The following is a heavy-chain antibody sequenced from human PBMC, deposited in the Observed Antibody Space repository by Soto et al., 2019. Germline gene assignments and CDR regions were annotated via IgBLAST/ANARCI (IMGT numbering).Heavy chain of an antibody. CDR2: IHYTGTT. CDR3: ARDYDSRGSTNDAFDI. V-gene: IGHV4-31*11. J-gene: IGHJ3*02. D-gene: IGHD3-22*01. CDR1: GGSISSGVYY. Sequence: SETLSLTCAVSGGSISSGVYYWSWFRQFPGRGLEWIGYIHYTGTTYYNPSLKSRVTLSVDTSKNQFSLKLSSVTAADTAVYYCARDYDSRGSTNDAFDIWGQGTMVTVS.